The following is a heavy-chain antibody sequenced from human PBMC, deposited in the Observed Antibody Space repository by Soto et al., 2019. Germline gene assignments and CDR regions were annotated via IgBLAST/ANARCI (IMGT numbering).Heavy chain of an antibody. J-gene: IGHJ1*01. Sequence: VGSLRLSCVASGFIFSDYAMHWARQAPGKGLVWVALISPDGGNQYYSESAKGRFTISRDNSKNTLYLQMNDLRPDDTALYYCARENSRIAPRLFQHWGHGSLVTVSS. CDR1: GFIFSDYA. V-gene: IGHV3-30-3*01. CDR2: ISPDGGNQ. D-gene: IGHD6-6*01. CDR3: ARENSRIAPRLFQH.